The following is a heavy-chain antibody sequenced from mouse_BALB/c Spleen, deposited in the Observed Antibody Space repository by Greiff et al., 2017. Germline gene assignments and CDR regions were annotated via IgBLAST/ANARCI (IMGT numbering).Heavy chain of an antibody. CDR1: GFTFSDYY. V-gene: IGHV5-4*02. Sequence: EVKVVESGGGLVKPGGSLKLSCAASGFTFSDYYMYWVRQTPEKRLEWVATISDGGSYTYYPDSVKGRFTISRDNAKNNLYLQMSSLKSEDTAMYYCARGGNYDYYAMDYWGQGTSVTVSS. D-gene: IGHD2-1*01. CDR2: ISDGGSYT. CDR3: ARGGNYDYYAMDY. J-gene: IGHJ4*01.